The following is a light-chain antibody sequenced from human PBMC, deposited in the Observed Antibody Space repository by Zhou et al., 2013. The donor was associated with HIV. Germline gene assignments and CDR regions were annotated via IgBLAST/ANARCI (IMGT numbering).Light chain of an antibody. J-gene: IGKJ1*01. CDR1: QGIRNS. CDR2: SAS. Sequence: DIQMTQSPSSLSASVGDRVTITCRATQGIRNSLAWYQQKPGKVPKLLIYSASILQSGVPSRFSGSGSGTDFTLTINSLQPEDVATYFCQKXDNAPRTFGQGTKVEIK. CDR3: QKXDNAPRT. V-gene: IGKV1-27*01.